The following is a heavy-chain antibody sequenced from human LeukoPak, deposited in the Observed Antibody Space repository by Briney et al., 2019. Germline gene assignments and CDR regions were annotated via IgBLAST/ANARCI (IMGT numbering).Heavy chain of an antibody. CDR3: ARDVGSGWYGY. Sequence: PSETLSLTCAVYGGSFSGYYWSWIRQPPGKGLEWIGEINHSGSTNYNPSLKSRVTISVDTSKNQFSLKLSSVTAADTAVYYCARDVGSGWYGYWGQGTLVTVSS. CDR2: INHSGST. CDR1: GGSFSGYY. J-gene: IGHJ4*02. V-gene: IGHV4-34*01. D-gene: IGHD6-19*01.